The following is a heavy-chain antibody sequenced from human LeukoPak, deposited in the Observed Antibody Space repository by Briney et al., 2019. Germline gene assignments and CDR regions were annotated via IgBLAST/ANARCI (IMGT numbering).Heavy chain of an antibody. CDR2: ISHSGGRT. Sequence: GGSLRLSCAASGFTFSSYAMSWVRQAPGKGLEWVSAISHSGGRTYYADSVKGRFTISRDNSKNTLYLQMNSLRAEDTAVYYCAQAPEYSGTYYTFDSWGQGTLVTVSS. V-gene: IGHV3-23*01. CDR3: AQAPEYSGTYYTFDS. J-gene: IGHJ4*02. CDR1: GFTFSSYA. D-gene: IGHD1-26*01.